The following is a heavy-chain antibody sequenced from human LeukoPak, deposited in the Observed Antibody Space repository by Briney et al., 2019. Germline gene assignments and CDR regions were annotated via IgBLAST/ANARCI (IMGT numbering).Heavy chain of an antibody. V-gene: IGHV4-38-2*02. CDR1: GYSINSGYY. J-gene: IGHJ5*02. D-gene: IGHD3-10*01. CDR3: ARDSGYDPGWFDP. Sequence: SETLSLTCAVSGYSINSGYYWGWIRQPPGKGLEWIGSIYHSGSTYYNPSLKSRVTISVDTSKNQFSLKLNSVTAADTAVYYCARDSGYDPGWFDPWGQGTLVTVSS. CDR2: IYHSGST.